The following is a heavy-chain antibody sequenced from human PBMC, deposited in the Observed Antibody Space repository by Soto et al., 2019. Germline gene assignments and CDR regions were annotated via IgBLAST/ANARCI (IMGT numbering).Heavy chain of an antibody. D-gene: IGHD4-17*01. CDR1: GYTFASFS. V-gene: IGHV1-18*04. CDR2: ISAYNGNT. J-gene: IGHJ1*01. Sequence: ASVKVSCKASGYTFASFSISWVRQAPGQGLEWMGWISAYNGNTNYAQKLQGRVTMTTDTSTSTAYMELRSLRSDDTAVYYCARDGGYYGGYMANDAEYFQHWGQGTLVTVSS. CDR3: ARDGGYYGGYMANDAEYFQH.